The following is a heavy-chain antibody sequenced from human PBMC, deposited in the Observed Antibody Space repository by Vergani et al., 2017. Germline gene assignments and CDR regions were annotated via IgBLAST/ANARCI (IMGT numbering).Heavy chain of an antibody. CDR3: ARDPRRVAAAGSLAFDI. Sequence: VQLVESGGGLVKPGGSLRLSCAASGFTFSSYSMNWVRQAPGKGLEWVSSISSSSSYIYYADSVKGRFTISRDNAKNSLYLQRNSLRAEDTAVYYCARDPRRVAAAGSLAFDIWGQGTMVTVSS. J-gene: IGHJ3*02. V-gene: IGHV3-21*01. D-gene: IGHD6-13*01. CDR1: GFTFSSYS. CDR2: ISSSSSYI.